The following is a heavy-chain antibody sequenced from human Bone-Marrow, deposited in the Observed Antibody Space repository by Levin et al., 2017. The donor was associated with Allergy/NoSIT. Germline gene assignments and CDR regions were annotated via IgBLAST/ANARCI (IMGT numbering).Heavy chain of an antibody. Sequence: GGSLRLSCTASGSMSWVRQMSWVRQAPGKGLEFVSVLYNGDRTFYAESVKGRFTISRDYSKNTVYLQMSSLRTENTAVYYCATDEGFGALWGQGTLVTVSS. D-gene: IGHD3-10*01. CDR1: GSMSWVRQ. CDR2: LYNGDRT. J-gene: IGHJ4*02. V-gene: IGHV3-66*02. CDR3: ATDEGFGAL.